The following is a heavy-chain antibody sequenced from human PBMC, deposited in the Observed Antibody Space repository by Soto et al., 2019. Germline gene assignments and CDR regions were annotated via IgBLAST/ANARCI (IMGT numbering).Heavy chain of an antibody. CDR2: IYYSGST. Sequence: PSETLSLTCTVSGVTISIGAYYWSCVRQHPGKGLEWIENIYYSGSTYYSPSLKSRVAISLDTSKNQFSLRLSSVTAADTAVYYCARYRFSGSKWSKFDYWGQGTLVTVSS. D-gene: IGHD6-13*01. CDR3: ARYRFSGSKWSKFDY. CDR1: GVTISIGAYY. J-gene: IGHJ4*02. V-gene: IGHV4-31*03.